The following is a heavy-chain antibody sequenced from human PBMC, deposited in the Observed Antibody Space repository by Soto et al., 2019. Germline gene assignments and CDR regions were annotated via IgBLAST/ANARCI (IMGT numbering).Heavy chain of an antibody. V-gene: IGHV1-69*01. CDR2: IIPVFGTA. J-gene: IGHJ4*02. CDR1: GGTFSSYA. D-gene: IGHD2-21*02. CDR3: ARGWNDCPH. Sequence: QVQLVQSGAEVKKPGSSVKVSCTASGGTFSSYAISWVRQAPGQGLECMGGIIPVFGTANYAQKFQGRVTINADESTSTVYMELSSLRSEDTAVYYCARGWNDCPHWGQGTLVTVSS.